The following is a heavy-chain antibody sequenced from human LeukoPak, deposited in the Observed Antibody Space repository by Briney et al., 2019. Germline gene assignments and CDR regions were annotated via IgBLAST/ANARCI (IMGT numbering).Heavy chain of an antibody. CDR1: GGSISSGGYY. CDR2: IYYSGST. D-gene: IGHD6-13*01. Sequence: PSETLSLTCTVSGGSISSGGYYWSWIRQHSGKGLEWIGYIYYSGSTYYNPSLKSRVTISVDTSKNQFSLKLSSVTAADTAVYYCATGYSSSWHGGWFDPWGQGTLVTVSS. CDR3: ATGYSSSWHGGWFDP. V-gene: IGHV4-31*03. J-gene: IGHJ5*02.